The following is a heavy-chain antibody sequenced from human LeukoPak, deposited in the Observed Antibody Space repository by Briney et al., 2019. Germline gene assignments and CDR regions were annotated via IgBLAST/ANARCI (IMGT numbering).Heavy chain of an antibody. D-gene: IGHD3-10*01. Sequence: GASVKASCKASGFTFTSYGISWVRQARGQGLEWMGWISAYNGNTNYAQKLQGRVTMTTDTSTSTAYMELRSLRSDDTAVYYCARGGVAPTVSGPDYWGQGTLVTVSS. J-gene: IGHJ4*02. V-gene: IGHV1-18*01. CDR1: GFTFTSYG. CDR2: ISAYNGNT. CDR3: ARGGVAPTVSGPDY.